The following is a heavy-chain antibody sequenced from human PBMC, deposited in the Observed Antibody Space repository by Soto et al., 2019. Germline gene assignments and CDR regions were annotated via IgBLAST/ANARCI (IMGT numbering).Heavy chain of an antibody. Sequence: PWGSLRLSCAASGFTFSNAWIIWGRHSPGKGLEWVGRIKSKTDGGTTDYAAPVKGRFTISRDDSKNTLYLQMNSLKTEGTAVYYCTTSHNMTEFDYWGQGTLVTVSS. CDR3: TTSHNMTEFDY. CDR2: IKSKTDGGTT. J-gene: IGHJ4*02. V-gene: IGHV3-15*01. D-gene: IGHD3-16*01. CDR1: GFTFSNAW.